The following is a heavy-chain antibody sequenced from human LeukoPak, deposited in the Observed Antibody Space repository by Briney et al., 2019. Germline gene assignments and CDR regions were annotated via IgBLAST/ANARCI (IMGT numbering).Heavy chain of an antibody. Sequence: SETLSLTCTVSGGSISSGSYYWSWIRQPAGKGLEWIGRLYSSGTTNYSPSLQSRGTISGDTSKNQFSLKLSSVTAADTAVYYCARGNTMVRGVQAYSFDYWGQGTLVTVSS. CDR1: GGSISSGSYY. V-gene: IGHV4-61*02. D-gene: IGHD3-10*01. CDR3: ARGNTMVRGVQAYSFDY. J-gene: IGHJ4*02. CDR2: LYSSGTT.